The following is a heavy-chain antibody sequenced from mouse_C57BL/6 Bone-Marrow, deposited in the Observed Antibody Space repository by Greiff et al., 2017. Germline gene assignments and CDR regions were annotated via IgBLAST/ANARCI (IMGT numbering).Heavy chain of an antibody. CDR2: IDPNSGGT. CDR3: ARSRDFYYYFV. J-gene: IGHJ1*03. V-gene: IGHV1-72*01. CDR1: GYTFTSYW. Sequence: QVQLKQPGAELVKPGASVKLSCKASGYTFTSYWMHWVKQRPGRGLEWIGRIDPNSGGTKYNEKFKSKATLTVDKPSSTAYMHLSSLTSEDSAVYYCARSRDFYYYFVWGTGTTVTVSS. D-gene: IGHD1-1*02.